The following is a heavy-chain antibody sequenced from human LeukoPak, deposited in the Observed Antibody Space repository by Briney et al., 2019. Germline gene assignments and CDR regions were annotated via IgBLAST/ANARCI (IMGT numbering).Heavy chain of an antibody. V-gene: IGHV3-72*01. D-gene: IGHD3-16*01. CDR1: RVTHSDHH. CDR3: ARDGGKGDNSAFDI. J-gene: IGHJ3*02. CDR2: TKNKAKRYNT. Sequence: RGCLTLSRAASRVTHSDHHIDWVRPAPGKGREWVGRTKNKAKRYNTECTPSVKARFTIARDDSKNSLHLQMNSLKIEDTAVYYCARDGGKGDNSAFDIWGQGTVVTVSS.